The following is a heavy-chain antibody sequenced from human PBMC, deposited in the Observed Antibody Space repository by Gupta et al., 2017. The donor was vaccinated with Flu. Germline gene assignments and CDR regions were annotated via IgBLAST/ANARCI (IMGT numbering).Heavy chain of an antibody. D-gene: IGHD1-26*01. J-gene: IGHJ3*02. CDR3: ARLSLLGGGAFDI. Sequence: NWVRQAPGKGLEWVSSISRSSDYIYYSDSVRGRFTISRDNASDSLYLQMNSLRAEDTAVYYCARLSLLGGGAFDIWGQGTMVTVSS. V-gene: IGHV3-21*01. CDR2: ISRSSDYI.